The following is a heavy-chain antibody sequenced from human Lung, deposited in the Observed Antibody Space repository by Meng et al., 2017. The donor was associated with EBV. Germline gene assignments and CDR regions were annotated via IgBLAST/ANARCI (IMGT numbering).Heavy chain of an antibody. CDR1: GGSISSSNW. Sequence: QVQLEGSGAGLVKPSGTLLLTCAAGGGSISSSNWWSWVRQPPGKGLEWIGEIYHSGSTNYNPSLKSRVVISVDRSKNQFSLNLSSVTAADTAVYYCGRDQGRQLINHWGQGTLVTVSS. CDR3: GRDQGRQLINH. V-gene: IGHV4-4*02. D-gene: IGHD1-1*01. CDR2: IYHSGST. J-gene: IGHJ4*02.